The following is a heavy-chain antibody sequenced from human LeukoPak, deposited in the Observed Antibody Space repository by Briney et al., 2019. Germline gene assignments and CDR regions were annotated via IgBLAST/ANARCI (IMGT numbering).Heavy chain of an antibody. D-gene: IGHD3-10*01. J-gene: IGHJ3*02. CDR3: ARGRPSPVIRITMVRQGAFDI. CDR2: INPNSGGT. V-gene: IGHV1-2*02. CDR1: GYTFTGDY. Sequence: ASVKVSWKASGYTFTGDYMHWVRQAPGQGLEWMGWINPNSGGTNYAQKFQGRVTMTRDTSVSTAYMELSRLRSDDTAVYYCARGRPSPVIRITMVRQGAFDIWGQGTMVTVSS.